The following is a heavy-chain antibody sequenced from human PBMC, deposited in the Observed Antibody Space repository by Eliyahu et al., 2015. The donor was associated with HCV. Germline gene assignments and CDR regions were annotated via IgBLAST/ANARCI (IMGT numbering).Heavy chain of an antibody. CDR2: IYPGDSDT. CDR3: ARSRYYYDSSGYYGDAFDI. V-gene: IGHV5-51*03. CDR1: GYSFTSYW. J-gene: IGHJ3*02. D-gene: IGHD3-22*01. Sequence: EVQLVQSGAEVKKPGESLKISCKGSGYSFTSYWIGWVRQMPGKGLEWMGIIYPGDSDTRYSPSFQGQVTISADKSISTAYLQWSSLKASDTAMYYCARSRYYYDSSGYYGDAFDIWGQGTIVTVSS.